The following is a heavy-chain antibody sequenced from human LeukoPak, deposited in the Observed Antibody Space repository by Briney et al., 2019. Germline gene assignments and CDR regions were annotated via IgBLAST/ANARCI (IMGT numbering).Heavy chain of an antibody. V-gene: IGHV3-30-3*01. CDR3: ARVNGDDYSIDY. CDR1: GFTFSTYA. D-gene: IGHD5-24*01. Sequence: GGSLRLSCAASGFTFSTYAMHWVRQPPVKGLEWVAVISYDGNNKYSADSVKGRFTISRDNSKNTLYLQMNSLRDEDTAVYYCARVNGDDYSIDYWGQGTLVTVSS. J-gene: IGHJ4*02. CDR2: ISYDGNNK.